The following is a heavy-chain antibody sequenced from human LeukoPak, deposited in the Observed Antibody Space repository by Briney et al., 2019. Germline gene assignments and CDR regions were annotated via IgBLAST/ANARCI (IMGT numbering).Heavy chain of an antibody. CDR2: ISSSSSYI. V-gene: IGHV3-21*01. Sequence: GGSLRLSCAASGFTLSSYSMNWVRQAPGKGLEWVSSISSSSSYIYYADSVKGRFTISRDNAKNSLYLQMNSLRAEDTAVYYCARGDSSGWHYYFDYWGQGTLVTVSS. J-gene: IGHJ4*02. CDR1: GFTLSSYS. CDR3: ARGDSSGWHYYFDY. D-gene: IGHD6-19*01.